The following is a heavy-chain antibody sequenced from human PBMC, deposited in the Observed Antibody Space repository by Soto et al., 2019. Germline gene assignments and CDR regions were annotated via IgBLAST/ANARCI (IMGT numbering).Heavy chain of an antibody. CDR2: VSFDGKVT. V-gene: IGHV3-30*04. Sequence: GGSLRLSCTGSGFTFNSLSLHWVRQGPDKGLEWVAVVSFDGKVTYYADSVKGRFTISRDNSKNTLYLQMNSLRAEDTAVYYCARPLTTGWELLINAYWGQGALVTVSS. D-gene: IGHD1-26*01. CDR3: ARPLTTGWELLINAY. CDR1: GFTFNSLS. J-gene: IGHJ4*02.